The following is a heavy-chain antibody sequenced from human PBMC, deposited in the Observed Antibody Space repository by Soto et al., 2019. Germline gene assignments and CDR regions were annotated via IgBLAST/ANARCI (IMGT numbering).Heavy chain of an antibody. Sequence: GGSLRLSCAASGFTFSSYAMSWVRQDPGKGLEWVSAISGSGGSTYYADSVKGRFTISRDNSKNTLYLQMNSLRAEDTAVYYCAKDSLPALLWFGELFNWFDPWGQGTLVTVSS. CDR2: ISGSGGST. D-gene: IGHD3-10*01. CDR1: GFTFSSYA. CDR3: AKDSLPALLWFGELFNWFDP. V-gene: IGHV3-23*01. J-gene: IGHJ5*02.